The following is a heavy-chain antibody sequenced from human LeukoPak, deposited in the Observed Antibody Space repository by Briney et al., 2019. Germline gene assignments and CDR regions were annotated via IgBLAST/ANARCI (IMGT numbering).Heavy chain of an antibody. Sequence: SETLSLTCTVSGGSISSYYWSWIRQPAGTALEWIGRIYTSGTITYNPSLKSRVTISVDKSKNQFSLKLSSVTAADTAVYYCARDPMTTIYYMDVWGKGTTVTVSS. V-gene: IGHV4-4*07. J-gene: IGHJ6*03. CDR2: IYTSGTI. CDR1: GGSISSYY. CDR3: ARDPMTTIYYMDV. D-gene: IGHD4-17*01.